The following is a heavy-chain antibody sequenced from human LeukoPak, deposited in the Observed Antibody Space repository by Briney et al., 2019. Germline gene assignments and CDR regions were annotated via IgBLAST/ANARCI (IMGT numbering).Heavy chain of an antibody. CDR2: ISSSSSYI. Sequence: PGGSLRLSCAASGFTFSSYSMNWVRQAPGKGLEWVSSISSSSSYIYYADSVKGRFTISRDNAKNSLYLQMNSLRAEDTAVYYCARALTYSSSPFDYWGQGTLVTVSS. CDR1: GFTFSSYS. CDR3: ARALTYSSSPFDY. J-gene: IGHJ4*02. V-gene: IGHV3-21*01. D-gene: IGHD6-13*01.